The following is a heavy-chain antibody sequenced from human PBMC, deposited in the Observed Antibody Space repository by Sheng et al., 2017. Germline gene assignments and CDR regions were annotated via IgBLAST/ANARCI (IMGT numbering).Heavy chain of an antibody. CDR1: GFTFSSYG. Sequence: QVQLVESGGGVVQPGRSLRLSCAASGFTFSSYGMHWVRQAPGKGLEWVAVISYDGSNKYYADSVKGRFTISRDNSKNTLYLQMNSLRAEDTAVYYCAKDRSGYDSSLGDYWGQGTLVTVSS. CDR2: ISYDGSNK. V-gene: IGHV3-30*18. D-gene: IGHD5-12*01. CDR3: AKDRSGYDSSLGDY. J-gene: IGHJ4*02.